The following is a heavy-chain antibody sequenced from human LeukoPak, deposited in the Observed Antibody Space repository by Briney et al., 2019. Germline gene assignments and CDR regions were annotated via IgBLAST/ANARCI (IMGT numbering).Heavy chain of an antibody. V-gene: IGHV1-69*04. CDR2: IIPILGIA. CDR3: ARGGPTTSGPDFDY. CDR1: GGTFSSYA. J-gene: IGHJ4*02. D-gene: IGHD4-17*01. Sequence: SVKVSCRASGGTFSSYAISWVRQAPGQGVEWMGRIIPILGIANYAQKFQGRVTITADKSTSTAYMELSSLRSEDTAVYYCARGGPTTSGPDFDYWGQGTLVTVSS.